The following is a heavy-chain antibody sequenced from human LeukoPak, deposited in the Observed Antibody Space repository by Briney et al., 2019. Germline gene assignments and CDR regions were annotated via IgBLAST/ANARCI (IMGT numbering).Heavy chain of an antibody. J-gene: IGHJ6*03. CDR3: ARAHVEMAATGVYYYYMDV. CDR1: GGTFSSYA. Sequence: SVKVSCKASGGTFSSYAISWVRQAPGQGLEWMGGIIPIFGTANYAQKFQGRVMITTDESTSTAYMGLSSLRSEDTAVYCCARAHVEMAATGVYYYYMDVWGKGTTVTVSS. V-gene: IGHV1-69*05. D-gene: IGHD5-24*01. CDR2: IIPIFGTA.